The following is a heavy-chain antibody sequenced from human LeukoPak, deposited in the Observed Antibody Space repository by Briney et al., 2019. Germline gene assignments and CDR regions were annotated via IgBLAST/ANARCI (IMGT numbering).Heavy chain of an antibody. CDR2: ISGGGGTT. V-gene: IGHV3-23*01. Sequence: GGSLRLSCAASGFTFANNAMSWVRQPPGKGLEWVSGISGGGGTTEYADSVKGRLTVSRGNSKNTLYLQMNGLRAEDTAIYYCAKEMYYDRAPGDYWGQGTLVTVSS. J-gene: IGHJ4*02. CDR3: AKEMYYDRAPGDY. D-gene: IGHD3-22*01. CDR1: GFTFANNA.